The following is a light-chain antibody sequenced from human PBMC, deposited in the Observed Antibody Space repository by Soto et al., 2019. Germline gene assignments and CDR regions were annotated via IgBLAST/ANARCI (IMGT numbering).Light chain of an antibody. Sequence: EIVLTQSPATLSLSPGERATLSCRASQSVSSYLAWYQQKPGQAPRLLIYDAYNRATGIPARFSGSGSGTDITLTISSLEPEDFAVYYCQQRSNWSPITFGQGTLLEIK. J-gene: IGKJ5*01. CDR3: QQRSNWSPIT. V-gene: IGKV3-11*01. CDR2: DAY. CDR1: QSVSSY.